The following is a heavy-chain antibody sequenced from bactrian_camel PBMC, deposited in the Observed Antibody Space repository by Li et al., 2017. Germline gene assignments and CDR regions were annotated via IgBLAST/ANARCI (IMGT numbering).Heavy chain of an antibody. CDR2: IDRDGVT. CDR3: ASRRNGLECLRDLDYFAH. D-gene: IGHD5*01. CDR1: GYTYSSYC. Sequence: HVQLVESGGGSVQAGGSLRLSCAASGYTYSSYCMGWSRQAPGKEREGVAVIDRDGVTDYADSVKGRFTISKDNTKNTLSLQMNSLKPEDTAMYYCASRRNGLECLRDLDYFAHWGQGTQVTVS. V-gene: IGHV3S55*01. J-gene: IGHJ6*01.